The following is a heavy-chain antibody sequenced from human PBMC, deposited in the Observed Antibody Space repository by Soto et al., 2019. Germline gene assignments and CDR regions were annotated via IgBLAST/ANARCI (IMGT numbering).Heavy chain of an antibody. CDR1: GFTFSSYA. Sequence: GGSLKLSCAASGFTFSSYAMHWVRQAPGKGLEWVAVISYDGSNKYYADSVKGRFTISRDNSKNTLYLQMNSLRAEDTAVYYCATAASGSYPPYWGQGTLVTVSS. CDR3: ATAASGSYPPY. CDR2: ISYDGSNK. J-gene: IGHJ4*02. V-gene: IGHV3-30-3*01. D-gene: IGHD1-26*01.